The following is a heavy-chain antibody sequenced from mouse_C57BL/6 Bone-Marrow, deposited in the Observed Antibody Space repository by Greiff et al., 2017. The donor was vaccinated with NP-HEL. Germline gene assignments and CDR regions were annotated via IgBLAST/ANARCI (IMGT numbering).Heavy chain of an antibody. J-gene: IGHJ3*01. D-gene: IGHD1-2*01. CDR1: GYTFTSYW. V-gene: IGHV1-74*01. CDR2: IHPSDSDT. CDR3: ARRLSGSY. Sequence: QVQLQQPGAELVKPGASVKVSCTASGYTFTSYWLHWLKQRPGQGLEWIVRIHPSDSDTNYTQKFKGKATLTVDKSSSTAYMQLSSLTSEDSAVDYCARRLSGSYWGQGTLVTVSA.